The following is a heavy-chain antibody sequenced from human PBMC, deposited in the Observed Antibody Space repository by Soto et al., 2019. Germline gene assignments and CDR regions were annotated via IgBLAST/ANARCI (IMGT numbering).Heavy chain of an antibody. CDR2: ISGSGGST. CDR3: AKQNDYGDYGYYYFYYMDV. CDR1: GFTFSSYA. V-gene: IGHV3-23*01. D-gene: IGHD4-17*01. Sequence: GGSLRLSCAASGFTFSSYAMSWVRQAPGKGLEWVSAISGSGGSTYYADSVKGRFTISRDNSKNTLYLQMNSLRAEDTAVYYCAKQNDYGDYGYYYFYYMDVWGKGTTVTVSS. J-gene: IGHJ6*03.